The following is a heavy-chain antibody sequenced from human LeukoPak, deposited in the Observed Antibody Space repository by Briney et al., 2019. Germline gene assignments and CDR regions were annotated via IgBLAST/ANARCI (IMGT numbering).Heavy chain of an antibody. D-gene: IGHD6-6*01. CDR2: INHSGST. CDR1: GGSFSGYY. CDR3: ARVRSIENYFDY. Sequence: SDTLSLTCAVYGGSFSGYYWSWLRQPPGKGLEWIGEINHSGSTNYNPSLKSRVTISVDTSKNQFSLKLSSVTAADTAVYYCARVRSIENYFDYWGQGTLVTVSS. J-gene: IGHJ4*02. V-gene: IGHV4-34*01.